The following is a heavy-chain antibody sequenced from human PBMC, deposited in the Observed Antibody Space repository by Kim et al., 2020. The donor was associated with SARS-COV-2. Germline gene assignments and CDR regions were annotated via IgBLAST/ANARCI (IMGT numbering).Heavy chain of an antibody. D-gene: IGHD4-17*01. CDR3: VRARRVTSGSYAYFAMDL. V-gene: IGHV3-7*01. J-gene: IGHJ6*02. Sequence: GGSLRLSCGASQVAFKNERMTWVRQAPGKGLEWMASINREGADTYYLGSVKGRFTMSRDDPRNTLFLQMNSLGVDDTAVYYCVRARRVTSGSYAYFAMDLWGQGTTVTVS. CDR1: QVAFKNER. CDR2: INREGADT.